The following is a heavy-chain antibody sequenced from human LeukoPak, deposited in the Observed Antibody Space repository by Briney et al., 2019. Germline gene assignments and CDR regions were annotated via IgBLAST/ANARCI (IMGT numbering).Heavy chain of an antibody. Sequence: GGSLRLSCAASGFTFSSYAMHWVRQAPGKGLEWVAVISYDGSNKYYADSVKGRFTISRDNSKNTLYLQMNSLRAEDTAVYYCARNGESLTWFGESRSPLDYWGQGTLVTVSS. CDR2: ISYDGSNK. CDR3: ARNGESLTWFGESRSPLDY. V-gene: IGHV3-30*04. J-gene: IGHJ4*02. CDR1: GFTFSSYA. D-gene: IGHD3-10*01.